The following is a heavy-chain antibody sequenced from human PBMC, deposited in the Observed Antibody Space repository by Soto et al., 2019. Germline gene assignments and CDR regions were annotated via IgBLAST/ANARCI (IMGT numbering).Heavy chain of an antibody. CDR3: ARATRSGSPHFDH. Sequence: ASVKVSCKGSGYTFSNYYMHWVRQAPGQGLEWMGIINPSGDSTSYAQEFQGRVTMTRETSTSTLYMELSSLRSEDTAVYYCARATRSGSPHFDHWGQGTLVTVSS. D-gene: IGHD5-12*01. CDR1: GYTFSNYY. V-gene: IGHV1-46*01. CDR2: INPSGDST. J-gene: IGHJ4*02.